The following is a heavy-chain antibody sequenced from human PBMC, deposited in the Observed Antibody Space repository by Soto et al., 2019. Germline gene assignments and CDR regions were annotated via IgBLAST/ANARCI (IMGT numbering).Heavy chain of an antibody. Sequence: EVQLVESGGGLVKPGGSLRLSCAASGFTFSSYSMNWVRQAPGKGLEWVSSISSSSSYIYYADSVKGRFTISRDNAKNSLYLQMNSLRAEDTAVYYCARDRRDIVVVPARAVADNGGYWGQGTLVTVSS. CDR1: GFTFSSYS. D-gene: IGHD2-2*01. J-gene: IGHJ4*02. V-gene: IGHV3-21*01. CDR3: ARDRRDIVVVPARAVADNGGY. CDR2: ISSSSSYI.